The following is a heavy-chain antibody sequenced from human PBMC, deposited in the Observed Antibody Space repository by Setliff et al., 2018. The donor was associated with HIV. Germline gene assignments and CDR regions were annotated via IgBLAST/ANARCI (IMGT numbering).Heavy chain of an antibody. CDR3: ARDRERGQYSRSAVGGYYYYYMDV. CDR1: GYTFTGYY. D-gene: IGHD6-6*01. Sequence: ASVKVSCKASGYTFTGYYMHWVRQAPVQGLEWMGWINPSGGSTTYAQNFQGRVTLTRDTSTSTVYMELSRLKSEDTAVYYCARDRERGQYSRSAVGGYYYYYMDVWGKGTTVTVSS. V-gene: IGHV1-46*01. CDR2: INPSGGST. J-gene: IGHJ6*03.